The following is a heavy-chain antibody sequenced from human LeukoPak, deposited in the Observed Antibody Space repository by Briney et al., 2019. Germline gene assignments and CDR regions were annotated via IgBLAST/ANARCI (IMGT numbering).Heavy chain of an antibody. CDR1: GASISSYSSY. D-gene: IGHD5-18*01. J-gene: IGHJ6*03. V-gene: IGHV4-39*07. CDR2: MYYSGNN. Sequence: SETLSLTCTVSGASISSYSSYWGWIRQPPGKGLEWIGNMYYSGNNYYNPSLKSRVTISVDTSKNQFSLKVSSVTAADTAVYYCARVGYRFSINDWSRIGLGAYPTKYYYYMDVWGKGTTVTVSS. CDR3: ARVGYRFSINDWSRIGLGAYPTKYYYYMDV.